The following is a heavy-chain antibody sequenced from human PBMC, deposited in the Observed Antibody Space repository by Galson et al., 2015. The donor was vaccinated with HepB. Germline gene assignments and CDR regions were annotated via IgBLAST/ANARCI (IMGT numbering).Heavy chain of an antibody. CDR3: ARDFFGSGAISPTDY. V-gene: IGHV3-23*01. J-gene: IGHJ4*02. CDR1: GFTFTHYA. D-gene: IGHD2/OR15-2a*01. CDR2: ITASGGST. Sequence: SLRLSCAASGFTFTHYAMHWVRQAPGKGLEWVSAITASGGSTYYADSVKGRFTVSRDNSKNTLYLHMNSLRAEDTALYYCARDFFGSGAISPTDYWGQGIHVTVSS.